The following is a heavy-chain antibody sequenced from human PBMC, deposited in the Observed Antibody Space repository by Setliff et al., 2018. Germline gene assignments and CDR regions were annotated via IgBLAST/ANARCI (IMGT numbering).Heavy chain of an antibody. CDR2: IYPGDSDT. J-gene: IGHJ1*01. V-gene: IGHV5-51*01. Sequence: GESLKISCKGSGYSFTSYWIGWVRQMPGKGLEWMGIIYPGDSDTRYSPSFQGQVTISADKSISTAYLQWSSLKASDTAMYYCARSLYYYGSGSYYYQHWGQGTLVTVSS. D-gene: IGHD3-10*01. CDR1: GYSFTSYW. CDR3: ARSLYYYGSGSYYYQH.